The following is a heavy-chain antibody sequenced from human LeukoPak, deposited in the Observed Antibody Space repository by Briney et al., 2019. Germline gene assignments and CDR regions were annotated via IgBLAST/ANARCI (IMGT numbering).Heavy chain of an antibody. V-gene: IGHV1-69*04. Sequence: GASVKVSCKASGYTFTGYYIHWVRQAPGQGLEWMGRIIPILGIANYAQKFQGRVTITADKSTSTAYMELSSLRSEDTAVYYCARDSSGYSLWDYWGQGTLVTVSS. CDR2: IIPILGIA. CDR3: ARDSSGYSLWDY. J-gene: IGHJ4*02. CDR1: GYTFTGYY. D-gene: IGHD6-19*01.